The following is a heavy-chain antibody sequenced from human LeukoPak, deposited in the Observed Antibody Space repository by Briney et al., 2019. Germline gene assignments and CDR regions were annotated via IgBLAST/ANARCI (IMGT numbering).Heavy chain of an antibody. D-gene: IGHD6-13*01. V-gene: IGHV3-21*06. J-gene: IGHJ3*01. CDR3: ARARTPLSSRGYAFDL. CDR2: ISSSSTYI. CDR1: GFTFSTYI. Sequence: PGGSLRLSCAASGFTFSTYIMNWVRQAPGKGLEWVSSISSSSTYIYYADSVKGRFTISRDNAKNSLYLQMNSLRAEDTAVHYCARARTPLSSRGYAFDLWGQGTMVTVSS.